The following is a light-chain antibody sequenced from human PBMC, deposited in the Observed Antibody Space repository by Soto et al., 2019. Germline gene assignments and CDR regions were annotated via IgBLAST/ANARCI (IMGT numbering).Light chain of an antibody. CDR1: QSVNSKY. CDR3: QQYGSSPRT. V-gene: IGKV3-20*01. CDR2: GAS. Sequence: EIVLTQSPGTLSLSPGERATLSCRASQSVNSKYLAWYQQKPGQAPRLLICGASSRATGIPDRFSGSGSGTDFTLTISRLEPEDFAVYYCQQYGSSPRTFGQGTKVEIK. J-gene: IGKJ1*01.